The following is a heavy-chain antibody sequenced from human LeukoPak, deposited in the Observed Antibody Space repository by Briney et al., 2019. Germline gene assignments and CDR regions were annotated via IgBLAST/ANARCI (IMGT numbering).Heavy chain of an antibody. V-gene: IGHV1-69*05. Sequence: SVKVSCKASGGTFSSYAISWVRQAPRQGLEWMGRIIPIFGTANYAQKFQGRVTITTDESTSTAYMELSSLRSEDTAVYYCARAGVPAASEMDYWGQGTLVTLSS. CDR1: GGTFSSYA. CDR2: IIPIFGTA. CDR3: ARAGVPAASEMDY. D-gene: IGHD2-2*01. J-gene: IGHJ4*02.